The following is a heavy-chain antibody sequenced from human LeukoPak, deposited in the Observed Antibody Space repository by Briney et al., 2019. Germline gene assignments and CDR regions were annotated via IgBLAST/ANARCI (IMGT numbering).Heavy chain of an antibody. Sequence: ASVKVSCKASGGTFSSYAISWVRQPPGQGLEWMGGIIPIFGTANYAQKFQGRVTITADKSTSTAYMELSSLRSEDTAVYYCASLGSSSWPDYWGQGTLVTVSS. V-gene: IGHV1-69*06. J-gene: IGHJ4*02. D-gene: IGHD6-13*01. CDR3: ASLGSSSWPDY. CDR1: GGTFSSYA. CDR2: IIPIFGTA.